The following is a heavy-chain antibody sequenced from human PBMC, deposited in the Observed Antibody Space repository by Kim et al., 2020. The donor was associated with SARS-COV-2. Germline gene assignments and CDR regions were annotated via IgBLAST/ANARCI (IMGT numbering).Heavy chain of an antibody. V-gene: IGHV4-39*01. CDR2: VYYTGNT. CDR1: DGSISSRGYY. J-gene: IGHJ4*02. Sequence: SETLSLTCTVSDGSISSRGYYWGWIRQPPGKGLEWIGSVYYTGNTYYTPSIKSRLTISVDTSKNQFSLKLNSVTAADTAVYYCARHFRGTSMQFLGVYQFDYWGQGILVTVSS. D-gene: IGHD6-13*01. CDR3: ARHFRGTSMQFLGVYQFDY.